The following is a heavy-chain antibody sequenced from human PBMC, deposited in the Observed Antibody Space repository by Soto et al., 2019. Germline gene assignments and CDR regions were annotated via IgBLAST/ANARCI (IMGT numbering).Heavy chain of an antibody. CDR1: GFTFSSYW. CDR2: IKHNGGGK. J-gene: IGHJ5*02. CDR3: ARGGYYDIMTGSNYNWFDP. Sequence: GGSLRLSCAASGFTFSSYWMSWVRQAPGKXLEWVSNIKHNGGGKYYVDSVKGRFTISRDNAKNSLYLQMNSLRAEDTAVYYCARGGYYDIMTGSNYNWFDPWGQGTLVTVSS. V-gene: IGHV3-7*03. D-gene: IGHD3-9*01.